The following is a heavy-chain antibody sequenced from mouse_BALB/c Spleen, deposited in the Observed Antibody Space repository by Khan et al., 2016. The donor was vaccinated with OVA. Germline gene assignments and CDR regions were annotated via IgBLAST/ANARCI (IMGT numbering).Heavy chain of an antibody. CDR2: ISSDGYYT. CDR3: ARSAYGNFAY. J-gene: IGHJ3*01. CDR1: GFTFSSYA. Sequence: EVMLVESGGGLVKPGGSLKLSCAASGFTFSSYAMSWVRQTPEKRLEWVATISSDGYYTYYPDNVTGRFPISRDNAKNTLYLQMSSLRAEDTAMYYCARSAYGNFAYWGQGTLVTVSA. V-gene: IGHV5-9-1*01. D-gene: IGHD2-1*01.